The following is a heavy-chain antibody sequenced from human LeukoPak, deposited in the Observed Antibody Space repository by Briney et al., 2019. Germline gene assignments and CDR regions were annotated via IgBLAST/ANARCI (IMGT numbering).Heavy chain of an antibody. CDR3: AREMYCGGDCYSGSDY. D-gene: IGHD2-21*02. CDR1: GGTFSSYA. CDR2: IIPIFGTA. V-gene: IGHV1-69*01. J-gene: IGHJ4*02. Sequence: GSSVKVSCKASGGTFSSYAISWVRQAPGQGLEWMGGIIPIFGTANYAQKFQGRVTITADESTSTAYMELSSLRSEDTAVYYCAREMYCGGDCYSGSDYWGQGTLVTVSS.